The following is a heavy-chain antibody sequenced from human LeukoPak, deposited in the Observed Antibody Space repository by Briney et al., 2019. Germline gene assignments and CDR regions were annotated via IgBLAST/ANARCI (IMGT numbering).Heavy chain of an antibody. CDR3: AKGGGFDWLNYYYMDV. D-gene: IGHD3-9*01. CDR1: GFTFSSNY. J-gene: IGHJ6*03. Sequence: PGGSLSLSCAASGFTFSSNYMSWVRQAPGKGLEWVSVIYSGGSTYYADSVKGRFTISRDNSKNTLYLQMSSLRAEDTAVYYCAKGGGFDWLNYYYMDVWGKGTTVSISS. CDR2: IYSGGST. V-gene: IGHV3-66*01.